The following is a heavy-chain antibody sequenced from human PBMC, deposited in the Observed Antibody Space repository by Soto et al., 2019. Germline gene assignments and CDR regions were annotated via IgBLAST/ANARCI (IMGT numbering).Heavy chain of an antibody. CDR1: GFNFEEYG. V-gene: IGHV3-20*04. D-gene: IGHD6-19*01. J-gene: IGHJ4*02. CDR3: ARGDIAVAVSSDY. Sequence: EVHLVESGGRMVRPGESLRLSCAASGFNFEEYGMTWVRQAPGKGLEWVAGSNWDGDDTGYADSVQGRFTISRDNAKKFLYLQMNSLRVEDTALYYSARGDIAVAVSSDYWGQGTLVNVSS. CDR2: SNWDGDDT.